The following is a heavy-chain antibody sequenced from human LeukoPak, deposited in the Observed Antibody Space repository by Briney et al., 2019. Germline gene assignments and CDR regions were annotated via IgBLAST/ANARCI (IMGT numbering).Heavy chain of an antibody. CDR3: ARRYSSGWSIDC. Sequence: TGGSLRLSCAASGFSFTSYWMSWVRQAPGKGLEWVASIKEDGSEKYYADSVKGRFTISRDNAKNSLYLQVNSPRVEDTAVYYCARRYSSGWSIDCWGQGTLVTVSS. J-gene: IGHJ4*02. CDR1: GFSFTSYW. CDR2: IKEDGSEK. V-gene: IGHV3-7*03. D-gene: IGHD6-19*01.